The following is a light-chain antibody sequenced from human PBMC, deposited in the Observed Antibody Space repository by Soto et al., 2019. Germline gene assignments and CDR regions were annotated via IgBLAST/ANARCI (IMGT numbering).Light chain of an antibody. CDR1: QSVSSN. CDR2: GAS. CDR3: QQYNNWPPVT. J-gene: IGKJ3*01. V-gene: IGKV3-15*01. Sequence: EIVMTQSPATLSVSPGERATLSCRASQSVSSNLAWYQQIPGQAPRLLIYGASTRATGIPARFSGSGSGTEFTLTISTLQSADFAVYYCQQYNNWPPVTFGPGTKVDIK.